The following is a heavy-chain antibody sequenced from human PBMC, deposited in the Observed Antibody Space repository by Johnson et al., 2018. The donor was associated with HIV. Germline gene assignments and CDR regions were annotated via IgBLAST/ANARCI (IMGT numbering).Heavy chain of an antibody. J-gene: IGHJ3*02. CDR3: ARANGQLGGAFDI. D-gene: IGHD6-6*01. CDR1: GFTFDDYG. Sequence: VQVVESGGGLVQPGRSLRLSCTASGFTFDDYGMTWVRQAPGKGLEWVANIKQDGSEKYYVDSVKGRFTISRDNAKNSLYLQMNSLRAEDTAVYYCARANGQLGGAFDIWGQGTMVTVSS. CDR2: IKQDGSEK. V-gene: IGHV3-7*05.